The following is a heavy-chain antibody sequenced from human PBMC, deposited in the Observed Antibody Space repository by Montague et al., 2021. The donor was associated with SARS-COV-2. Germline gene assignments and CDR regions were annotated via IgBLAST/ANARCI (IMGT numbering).Heavy chain of an antibody. CDR2: IFHSENT. CDR3: ARDRGAKTYDLLTGYYINYYYGVDV. D-gene: IGHD3-9*01. CDR1: GDSISSSHW. Sequence: SETLSLICAVSGDSISSSHWWTWVRQSPGKGLEWIGEIFHSENTNYNPSLKSRVIISLDMSKNQFSLTLTSVTAADTAVYYCARDRGAKTYDLLTGYYINYYYGVDVWGPGTPVTVSS. J-gene: IGHJ6*02. V-gene: IGHV4-4*02.